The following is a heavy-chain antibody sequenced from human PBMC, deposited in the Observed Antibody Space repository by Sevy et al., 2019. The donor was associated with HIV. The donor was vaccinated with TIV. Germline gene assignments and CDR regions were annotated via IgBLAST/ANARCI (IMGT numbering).Heavy chain of an antibody. CDR3: ARDCNSASCLWGLDV. D-gene: IGHD1-26*01. CDR1: GFTFRNYW. CDR2: IKRDGSER. J-gene: IGHJ6*02. Sequence: GGSLRLSCAASGFTFRNYWMTWVRQAPGKGLEWVANIKRDGSERYYLASVKGRFTISRDNAKKSLYLQMNSLTAEDTAVYYCARDCNSASCLWGLDVWGQGTTVTVSS. V-gene: IGHV3-7*03.